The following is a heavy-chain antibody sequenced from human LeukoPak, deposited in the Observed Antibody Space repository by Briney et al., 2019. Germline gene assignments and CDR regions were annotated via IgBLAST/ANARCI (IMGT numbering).Heavy chain of an antibody. J-gene: IGHJ4*02. V-gene: IGHV4-59*01. Sequence: SETLSLTCTVSGGSISSYYWSWIRQPPGKGLEWIGYIYYSGSTNYNPSLKSRVTISVDTSKNQFSLKLSSVTAADTAVYYCARGSSSSWSIFDYWGQGTLVTVSS. D-gene: IGHD6-13*01. CDR1: GGSISSYY. CDR2: IYYSGST. CDR3: ARGSSSSWSIFDY.